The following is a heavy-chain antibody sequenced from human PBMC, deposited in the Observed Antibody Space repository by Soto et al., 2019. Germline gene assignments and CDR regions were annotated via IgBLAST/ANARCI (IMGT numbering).Heavy chain of an antibody. J-gene: IGHJ5*02. CDR3: ARQVPAAIRLGWFDP. CDR1: GGSISRSTYY. CDR2: IYYSGST. Sequence: SETLSLTCTVSGGSISRSTYYWGWIRQPPGKGLEWIGSIYYSGSTYYRPSLKSRVTISVDTSKNQFSLKLSSATAADTAVYYCARQVPAAIRLGWFDPWGQGTLVTVSS. V-gene: IGHV4-39*01. D-gene: IGHD2-2*02.